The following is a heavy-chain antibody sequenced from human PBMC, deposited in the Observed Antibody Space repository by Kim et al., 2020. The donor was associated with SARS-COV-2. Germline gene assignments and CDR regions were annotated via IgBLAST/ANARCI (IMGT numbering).Heavy chain of an antibody. V-gene: IGHV4-59*09. D-gene: IGHD3-16*01. CDR3: ARGGGWNYGMDV. Sequence: NDNPSLKSRVTRSVDTSKNQFSLKLSSVTAADTAVYYCARGGGWNYGMDVWGQGTTVTVSS. J-gene: IGHJ6*02.